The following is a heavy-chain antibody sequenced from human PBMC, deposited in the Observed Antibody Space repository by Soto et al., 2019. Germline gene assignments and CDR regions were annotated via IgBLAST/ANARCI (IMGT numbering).Heavy chain of an antibody. D-gene: IGHD3-10*01. CDR3: ARDDRRFGEFPNTLNY. J-gene: IGHJ4*02. CDR1: GYTFSNYG. V-gene: IGHV1-18*01. Sequence: GASVKVSCKTSGYTFSNYGITWVRQAPGQGLEWLGWISAYNGNTKYAQKVQGRVTMTRDTSTSTAYMELSSLRSDDTAIYYCARDDRRFGEFPNTLNYWGQGTLVTVDS. CDR2: ISAYNGNT.